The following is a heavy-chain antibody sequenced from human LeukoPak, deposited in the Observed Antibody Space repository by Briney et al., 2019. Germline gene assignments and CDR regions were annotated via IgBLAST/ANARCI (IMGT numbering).Heavy chain of an antibody. J-gene: IGHJ5*02. Sequence: KTSETLSLTCTVSGGSISSYYWSWVRQPPGKGLEWIGEINHSGSTNYNPSLKSRVTISVDTSKNQFSLKLSSVTAADTAVYYCARGPSPHNWFDPWGQGTLVTVSS. V-gene: IGHV4-34*01. CDR3: ARGPSPHNWFDP. CDR1: GGSISSYY. CDR2: INHSGST. D-gene: IGHD6-6*01.